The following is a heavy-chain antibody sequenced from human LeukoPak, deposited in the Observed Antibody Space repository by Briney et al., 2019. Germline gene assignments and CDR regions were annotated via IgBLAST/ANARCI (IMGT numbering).Heavy chain of an antibody. D-gene: IGHD1-14*01. CDR1: GFTFSSYS. J-gene: IGHJ3*02. CDR2: ISSSSSYI. V-gene: IGHV3-21*01. Sequence: GRSLRLSCAASGFTFSSYSMNWVRQAPGKGLEWVSSISSSSSYIYYADSVKGRFTISRDNAKNSLYLQMNSLRVEDTAVYYCARAAPTGDAFDIWGQGTMVTVSS. CDR3: ARAAPTGDAFDI.